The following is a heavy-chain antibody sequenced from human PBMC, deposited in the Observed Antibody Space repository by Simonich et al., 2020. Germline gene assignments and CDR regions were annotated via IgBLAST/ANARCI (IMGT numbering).Heavy chain of an antibody. CDR2: MKPTSGNT. V-gene: IGHV1-8*03. Sequence: QVQLVQSGAEVKKPGASVKVSCKASGYTFTSYDINWVRQANGQGLEWMGWMKPTSGNTGYAQKFQRRVTITRNTSISTAYMELRSLRSEDTAVYYCERGRGGTSRGYFDYWGQGTLVTVSS. J-gene: IGHJ4*02. D-gene: IGHD1-1*01. CDR1: GYTFTSYD. CDR3: ERGRGGTSRGYFDY.